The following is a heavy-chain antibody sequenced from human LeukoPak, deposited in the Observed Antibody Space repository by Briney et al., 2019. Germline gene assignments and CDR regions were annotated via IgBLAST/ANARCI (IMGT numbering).Heavy chain of an antibody. J-gene: IGHJ4*02. D-gene: IGHD3-10*01. Sequence: GGSLRLSCAASGFTFSSYSMNWVRQAPGKGLEWVSSISSSSSYIYYADSVKGRFTISRDNAKNSLYLQMNSLRAEDTAVYYCAKAYGSGSYPGSRWVDYWGQGTLVTVSS. V-gene: IGHV3-21*04. CDR1: GFTFSSYS. CDR2: ISSSSSYI. CDR3: AKAYGSGSYPGSRWVDY.